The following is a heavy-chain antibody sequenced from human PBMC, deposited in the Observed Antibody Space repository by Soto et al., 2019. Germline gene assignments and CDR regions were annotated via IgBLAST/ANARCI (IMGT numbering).Heavy chain of an antibody. Sequence: VASVKVSCKASGYTFTGYYMHWVRQAPGQGLEWMGWINPNSGGTNYAQKFQGRVTMTRDTSISTAYMELSRLRSDDTAVYYCARDAFRPNYNWNYEVGLWFDPWGQGTLVTVSS. CDR3: ARDAFRPNYNWNYEVGLWFDP. CDR2: INPNSGGT. J-gene: IGHJ5*02. D-gene: IGHD1-7*01. V-gene: IGHV1-2*02. CDR1: GYTFTGYY.